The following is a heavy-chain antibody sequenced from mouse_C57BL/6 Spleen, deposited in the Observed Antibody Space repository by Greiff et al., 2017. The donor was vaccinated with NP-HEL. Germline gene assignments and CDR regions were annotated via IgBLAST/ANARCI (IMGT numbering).Heavy chain of an antibody. D-gene: IGHD1-1*01. J-gene: IGHJ2*01. CDR1: GYTFTSYW. CDR2: IHPNSGST. Sequence: VQLQQPGAELVKPGASVKLSCKASGYTFTSYWMHWVKQRPGQGLEWIGMIHPNSGSTNYNEKFKSKATLTVDKSSSTAYMQLSSLTSEDSAVYYCARSHYYGSGYFDYWGQGTTLTVSS. CDR3: ARSHYYGSGYFDY. V-gene: IGHV1-64*01.